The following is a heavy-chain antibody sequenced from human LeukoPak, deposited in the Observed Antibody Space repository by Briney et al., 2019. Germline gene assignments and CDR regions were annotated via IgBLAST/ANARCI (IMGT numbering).Heavy chain of an antibody. V-gene: IGHV3-23*01. CDR2: ISGSGEST. CDR3: AKGGDFWSGSSFDY. J-gene: IGHJ4*02. Sequence: GGSLRLSCAASGFTFSSYAMTWVRQAPGKGLEWVSGISGSGESTYYADSVKGRFTISRDNSKNTLYLQMNSLRAEDTAVYYCAKGGDFWSGSSFDYWGQGTLVTVSS. CDR1: GFTFSSYA. D-gene: IGHD3-3*01.